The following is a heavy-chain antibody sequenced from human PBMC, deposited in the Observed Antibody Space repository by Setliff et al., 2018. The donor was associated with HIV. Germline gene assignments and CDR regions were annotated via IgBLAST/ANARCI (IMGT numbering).Heavy chain of an antibody. CDR1: GFTFGDYA. J-gene: IGHJ6*03. Sequence: PGGSLRLSCTASGFTFGDYAMSWVRQAPGKGLEWVGFIRSKAYGGTTEYAASVKGRFTISRDDSKSIAYLQMNSLKTEDTAVYYCTRAQHFTMIVVVEYYMDVWGKGTTVTVSS. CDR2: IRSKAYGGTT. D-gene: IGHD3-22*01. V-gene: IGHV3-49*04. CDR3: TRAQHFTMIVVVEYYMDV.